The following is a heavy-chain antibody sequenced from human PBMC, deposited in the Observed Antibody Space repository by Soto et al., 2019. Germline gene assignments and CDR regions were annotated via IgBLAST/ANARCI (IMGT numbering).Heavy chain of an antibody. CDR3: XRXGXCSSTXCYPXX. CDR1: GYTFTGYY. Sequence: ASVKVSCKASGYTFTGYYMRWVRQAPGQGLEWMGWINPNSGGTNYAQKFQGWVTMTRDTSISTAYMELSRLSSVTAADTAVYYXXRXGXCSSTXCYPXXWGQXTXXTVSS. V-gene: IGHV1-2*04. CDR2: INPNSGGT. J-gene: IGHJ4*02. D-gene: IGHD2-2*01.